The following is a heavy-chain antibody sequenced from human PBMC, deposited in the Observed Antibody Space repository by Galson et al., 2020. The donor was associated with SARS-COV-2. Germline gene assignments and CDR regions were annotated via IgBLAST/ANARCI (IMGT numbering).Heavy chain of an antibody. D-gene: IGHD4-17*01. Sequence: SETLSLTCTVSGGSISSSNYYCAWIRQPPGKGPEWIGSIYYSGSTYYNPSLKSRVTISVDTSNIHFTLKPTSVTATDTAVYYCSRHPSLTTGTFDPWGRGTLVTVSS. J-gene: IGHJ5*02. V-gene: IGHV4-39*02. CDR3: SRHPSLTTGTFDP. CDR1: GGSISSSNYY. CDR2: IYYSGST.